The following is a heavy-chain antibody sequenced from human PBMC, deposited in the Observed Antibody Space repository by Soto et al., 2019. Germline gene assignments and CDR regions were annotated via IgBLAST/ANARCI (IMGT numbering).Heavy chain of an antibody. CDR1: GYTFTGYY. Sequence: ASVKVSCKASGYTFTGYYMHWVRQAPGQGLEWMGWINPNSGGTNYAQKFQGWVTMTRDTSISTAYMELSRLRSDDTAVYYCARVVSAAEEAGAFDIWGQGTMVTVSS. V-gene: IGHV1-2*04. D-gene: IGHD6-13*01. CDR3: ARVVSAAEEAGAFDI. J-gene: IGHJ3*02. CDR2: INPNSGGT.